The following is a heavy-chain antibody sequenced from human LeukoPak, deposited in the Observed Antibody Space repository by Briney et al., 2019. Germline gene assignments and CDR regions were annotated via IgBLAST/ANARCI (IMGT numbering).Heavy chain of an antibody. CDR1: GGSISSYY. V-gene: IGHV4-59*08. D-gene: IGHD3-10*01. Sequence: ASETLSLTCTVSGGSISSYYWSWIRQPPGKGLEWIGYIYYSGSTNYNPSLKSRVTISVDTSKNQFSLKLSSVTAADTAVYYCARHRVNYYGDAFDIWGQGTMVTVYS. J-gene: IGHJ3*02. CDR3: ARHRVNYYGDAFDI. CDR2: IYYSGST.